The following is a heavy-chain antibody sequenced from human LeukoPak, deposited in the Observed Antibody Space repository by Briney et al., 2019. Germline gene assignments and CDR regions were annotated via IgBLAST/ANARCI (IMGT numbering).Heavy chain of an antibody. J-gene: IGHJ6*02. Sequence: GGSLRLSCAASGFTFSSHAMHWVRQAPGKGLEWVAVISYDGSNKNYADSVNGRFTISRDNSKNTLYLQMNSLRAEDTAAYYCARDRYDILTGYPKVYGMDVWGQGTTVTVSS. CDR1: GFTFSSHA. V-gene: IGHV3-30-3*01. CDR2: ISYDGSNK. CDR3: ARDRYDILTGYPKVYGMDV. D-gene: IGHD3-9*01.